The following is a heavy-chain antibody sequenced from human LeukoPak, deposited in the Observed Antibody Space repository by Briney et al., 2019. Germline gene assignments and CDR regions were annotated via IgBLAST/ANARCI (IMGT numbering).Heavy chain of an antibody. Sequence: GGSLRLSCAASGSTFSTYAMSWVRQAPGKGLEWVSDISGSGDSTHYADSVKGRFTISRDNSKNTLYLQMNSLRVEDTAVYYCAKGPPDSSNWYKRTEGWGQGTLVTVSS. D-gene: IGHD6-13*01. CDR2: ISGSGDST. CDR3: AKGPPDSSNWYKRTEG. J-gene: IGHJ4*02. V-gene: IGHV3-23*01. CDR1: GSTFSTYA.